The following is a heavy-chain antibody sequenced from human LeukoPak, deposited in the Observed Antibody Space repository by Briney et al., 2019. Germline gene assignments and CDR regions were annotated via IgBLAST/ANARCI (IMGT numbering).Heavy chain of an antibody. CDR1: VFTFSSYW. CDR2: ISNDGSYT. D-gene: IGHD1-26*01. Sequence: PGGSLRLSCAASVFTFSSYWMHWVRQGPGKGLVWVSRISNDGSYTDYADSVKGRFTISRDNAKNTLYLQMTSLRVDDTAVYYCTNAREAWGQGTLVTVSS. V-gene: IGHV3-74*01. CDR3: TNAREA. J-gene: IGHJ5*02.